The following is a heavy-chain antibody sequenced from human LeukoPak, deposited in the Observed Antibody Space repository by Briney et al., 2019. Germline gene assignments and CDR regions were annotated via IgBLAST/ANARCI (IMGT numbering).Heavy chain of an antibody. CDR1: GYTFTRYW. D-gene: IGHD2-21*02. V-gene: IGHV5-51*01. Sequence: GESLKISCKGSGYTFTRYWIAWVRQMPGKGLEWMGIIHPGDSDTRYSPSFQGQVTISADKSVSTAYVQWSSLRASDTAMYYCARRDCGGDCYSQSWLDPWGQGTLVTVSS. CDR3: ARRDCGGDCYSQSWLDP. J-gene: IGHJ5*02. CDR2: IHPGDSDT.